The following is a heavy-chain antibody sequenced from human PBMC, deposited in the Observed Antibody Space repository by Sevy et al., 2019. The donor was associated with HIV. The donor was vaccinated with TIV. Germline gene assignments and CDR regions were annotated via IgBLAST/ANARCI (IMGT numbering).Heavy chain of an antibody. CDR1: GGSINNKAYY. D-gene: IGHD6-13*01. Sequence: SETLSLTCTVSGGSINNKAYYWAWIRQPPGKGLEWIGSMSYNGNSYYNPSLNCRVTISLDTSKKQFSLRLTFVTAADTAVYYCARRLAAAGGGNEYFQPWGQGTLVTVSS. CDR3: ARRLAAAGGGNEYFQP. V-gene: IGHV4-39*01. CDR2: MSYNGNS. J-gene: IGHJ1*01.